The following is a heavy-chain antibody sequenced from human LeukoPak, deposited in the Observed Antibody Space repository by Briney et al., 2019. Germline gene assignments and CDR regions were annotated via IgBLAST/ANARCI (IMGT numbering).Heavy chain of an antibody. J-gene: IGHJ4*02. V-gene: IGHV3-23*01. CDR3: AKAPVTTCRGAYCYPFDY. CDR1: GFTLSSYA. CDR2: ISDRGNT. Sequence: GGSLRLSCAASGFTLSSYAMSWVRQAPGKGLEWVSAISDRGNTYHADSVKGRFTISRDSSKNTLFLQMNRLRPEDAAVYYCAKAPVTTCRGAYCYPFDYWGQGTLVTV. D-gene: IGHD2-21*01.